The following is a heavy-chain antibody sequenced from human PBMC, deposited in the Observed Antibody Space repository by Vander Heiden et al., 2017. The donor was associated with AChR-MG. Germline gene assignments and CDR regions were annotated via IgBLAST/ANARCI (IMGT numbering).Heavy chain of an antibody. D-gene: IGHD3-22*01. V-gene: IGHV4-39*01. J-gene: IGHJ3*02. CDR3: ARHGDYYDSSGYYGIVGAFDI. CDR1: GGSISSSSYY. Sequence: LQLQESGPGLVQPSETLSLPCTVSGGSISSSSYYWGWIRQAAGKGLEWIGRIYDSGSTYYNPSLKSRVTISVDTSKNQCSLKLSSVTSADTAVYYCARHGDYYDSSGYYGIVGAFDIWGQGTMVTVSS. CDR2: IYDSGST.